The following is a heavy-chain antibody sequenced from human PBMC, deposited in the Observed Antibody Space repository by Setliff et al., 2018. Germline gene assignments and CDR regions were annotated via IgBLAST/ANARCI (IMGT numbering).Heavy chain of an antibody. D-gene: IGHD3-10*01. CDR2: IYYSGST. Sequence: LSLTCTVSGGSISSGDYYWSWIRQPPGKGLEWIGYIYYSGSTYYNPSLKSRVTISVDTSKNQFSLKLSSVTAADTAVYYCARGVWFGELLQAFDIWGQGTMVTVS. CDR3: ARGVWFGELLQAFDI. J-gene: IGHJ3*02. CDR1: GGSISSGDYY. V-gene: IGHV4-30-4*08.